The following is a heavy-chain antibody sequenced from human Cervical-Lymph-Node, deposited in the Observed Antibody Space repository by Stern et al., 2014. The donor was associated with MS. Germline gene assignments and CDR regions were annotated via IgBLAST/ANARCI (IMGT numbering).Heavy chain of an antibody. Sequence: QVQLQESGPGKVKPSETLSLTCSVSGGSISSYYCSWVRQPAGKGLEWIGRINTFGSTNFNPSLRIRLTMSVDTSKPQSSLKLKSVTAADTAVYYCARGVLGFGEFPYGMDVWGQGTTVTVSS. V-gene: IGHV4-4*07. D-gene: IGHD3-10*01. CDR3: ARGVLGFGEFPYGMDV. CDR1: GGSISSYY. CDR2: INTFGST. J-gene: IGHJ6*02.